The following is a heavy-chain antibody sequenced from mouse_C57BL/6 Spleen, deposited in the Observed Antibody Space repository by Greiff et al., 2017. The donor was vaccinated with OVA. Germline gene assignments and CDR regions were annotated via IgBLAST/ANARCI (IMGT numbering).Heavy chain of an antibody. CDR3: TNAHYYDDGAWFAY. J-gene: IGHJ3*01. CDR1: GYAFSSYW. D-gene: IGHD1-2*01. Sequence: QVQLKESGAELVKPGASVKISCKASGYAFSSYWMNWVKQRPGKGLEWIGQIYPGDGDTNYNGKFKGKATLTADKSSSTAYMQLSSLTSEDSAVYFGTNAHYYDDGAWFAYWGQGTLVTVSA. V-gene: IGHV1-80*01. CDR2: IYPGDGDT.